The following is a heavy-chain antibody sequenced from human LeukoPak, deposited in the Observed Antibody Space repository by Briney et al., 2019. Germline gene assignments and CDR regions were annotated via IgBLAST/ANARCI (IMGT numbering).Heavy chain of an antibody. V-gene: IGHV4-39*01. D-gene: IGHD2-8*02. CDR3: ARGYSTGTPFFDY. CDR2: NYYNEST. Sequence: PSETLSLTCTVSDGPMSSRSYYCGWIRQSPGKGLEWIGSNYYNESTYYNPSFKSRVTIHVDMSENQFSLRLNSVTAADTAVYYCARGYSTGTPFFDYWGQGILVTVSS. J-gene: IGHJ4*02. CDR1: DGPMSSRSYY.